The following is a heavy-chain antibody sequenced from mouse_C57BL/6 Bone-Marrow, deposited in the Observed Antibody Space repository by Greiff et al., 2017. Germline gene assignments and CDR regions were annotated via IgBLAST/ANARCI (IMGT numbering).Heavy chain of an antibody. CDR3: VRDDDYDGYYFDY. Sequence: DVHLVESGGGLVQPKGSLKLSCAASGFSFNTYAMNWVRQAPGKGLEWVARIRSKSNNYATYYADSVKDRFTISRDDSESMLYLQMNNLKTEDTAMYYCVRDDDYDGYYFDYWGQGTTLTVSS. CDR1: GFSFNTYA. CDR2: IRSKSNNYAT. J-gene: IGHJ2*01. V-gene: IGHV10-1*01. D-gene: IGHD2-4*01.